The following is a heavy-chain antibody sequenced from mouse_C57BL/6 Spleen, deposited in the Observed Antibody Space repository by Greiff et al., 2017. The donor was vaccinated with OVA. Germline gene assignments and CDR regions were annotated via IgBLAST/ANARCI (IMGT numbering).Heavy chain of an antibody. CDR3: ARHYYDYDEYFDY. J-gene: IGHJ2*01. CDR1: GFTFSSYG. CDR2: ISSGGSYT. Sequence: EVQVVESGGDLVKPGGSLKLSCAASGFTFSSYGMSWVRQTPDKRLEWVATISSGGSYTYYPDSVKGRFTISRDHAKNTLYLQMSSLKSEDTAMYYCARHYYDYDEYFDYWGQGTTLTVSS. V-gene: IGHV5-6*01. D-gene: IGHD2-4*01.